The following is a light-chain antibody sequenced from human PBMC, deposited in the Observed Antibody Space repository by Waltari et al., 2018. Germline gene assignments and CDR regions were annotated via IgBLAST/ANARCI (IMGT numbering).Light chain of an antibody. V-gene: IGLV1-47*01. J-gene: IGLJ2*01. CDR2: RDN. Sequence: QPVLIQPPSASGTPGQRVTLSCSGSRPNPRSTYVSWYHQVPGTAPKLLMYRDNWRPSGVPDRFSGSKSGTSASLAISGVRSEDEADYHCAAWDDVLSGVVFGGGTKLIVL. CDR3: AAWDDVLSGVV. CDR1: RPNPRSTY.